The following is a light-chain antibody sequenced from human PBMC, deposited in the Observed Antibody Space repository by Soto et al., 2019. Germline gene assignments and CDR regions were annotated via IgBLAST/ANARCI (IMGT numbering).Light chain of an antibody. V-gene: IGLV1-44*01. CDR2: TNN. CDR3: ATWDDSLNGLV. J-gene: IGLJ3*02. Sequence: QSVLTQAPSASGTPGQRVTISCSGSSSNIGRSTVNWYQQVPGTAPKLLIYTNNQRPSGVPDRFSGSNSGTSASLAISGLQSEDEADYYSATWDDSLNGLVFGGGTKVTVL. CDR1: SSNIGRST.